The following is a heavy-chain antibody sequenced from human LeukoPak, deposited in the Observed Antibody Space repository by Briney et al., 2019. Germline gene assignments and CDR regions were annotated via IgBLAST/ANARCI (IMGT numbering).Heavy chain of an antibody. CDR3: ASPEVRFSYYYGMDV. J-gene: IGHJ6*02. D-gene: IGHD3-3*01. CDR2: INPNSGGT. V-gene: IGHV1-2*02. CDR1: GYTFTGYY. Sequence: ASVKVSCKASGYTFTGYYMHWVRQAPGQGLEWMGWINPNSGGTNYAQKFQGRVTMTRDTSISTAYMELSRLRSDDTVVYYCASPEVRFSYYYGMDVGGQGTTVTVSS.